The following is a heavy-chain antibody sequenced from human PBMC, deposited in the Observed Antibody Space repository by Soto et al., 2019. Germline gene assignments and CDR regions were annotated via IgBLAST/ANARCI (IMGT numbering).Heavy chain of an antibody. CDR1: GFTFRSYS. J-gene: IGHJ6*02. D-gene: IGHD1-26*01. V-gene: IGHV3-21*01. CDR2: ISSSSSYI. Sequence: EVQLVESGGGLVKPGGSLRLSCAASGFTFRSYSMNWVRQAPGKGLEWVSSISSSSSYIYYADSVKGRFTISRDNAENSLYLQMNSLRAEDTAVYYCARDLAGGSYDYYGMDVWGQGTTVTVSS. CDR3: ARDLAGGSYDYYGMDV.